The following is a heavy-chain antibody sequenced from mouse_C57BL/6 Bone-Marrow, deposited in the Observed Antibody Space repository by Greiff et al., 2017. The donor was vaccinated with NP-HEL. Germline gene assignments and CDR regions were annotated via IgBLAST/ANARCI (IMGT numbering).Heavy chain of an antibody. V-gene: IGHV1-55*01. CDR2: IYPGSGST. D-gene: IGHD2-1*01. J-gene: IGHJ1*03. CDR3: ARSLYYGNYVGYFDV. CDR1: GYTFTSYW. Sequence: QVQLQQPGAELVKPGASVKMSCKASGYTFTSYWITWVKQRPGQGLEWIGDIYPGSGSTNYNEKFKGKATLPVDTSSSTAYMQLSSLTSEDSAVYYCARSLYYGNYVGYFDVWGTGTTVTVSS.